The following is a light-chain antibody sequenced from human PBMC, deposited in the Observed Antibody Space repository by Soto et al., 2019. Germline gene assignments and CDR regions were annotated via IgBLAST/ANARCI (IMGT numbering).Light chain of an antibody. CDR1: SSDVGGYNY. J-gene: IGLJ1*01. CDR2: DVY. V-gene: IGLV2-11*01. CDR3: QSYDRSLSGYV. Sequence: QSVLAQPRSVSGSPGQSVTISCTGTSSDVGGYNYVSWYQQSPGKAPKFLIYDVYKRPSGVPVRFSASKAANTASLRISGLQAEDEADYYCQSYDRSLSGYVLGTGPKVTVL.